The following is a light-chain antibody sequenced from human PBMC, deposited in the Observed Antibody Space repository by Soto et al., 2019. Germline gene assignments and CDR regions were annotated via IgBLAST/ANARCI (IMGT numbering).Light chain of an antibody. CDR3: QTWGSGIVV. V-gene: IGLV4-69*01. J-gene: IGLJ2*01. CDR1: SGHSNYA. CDR2: LNSDXSH. Sequence: QPVLTQSPSASASLGASVKLTCTLSSGHSNYAIAWHQQQSEKGPRYLMKLNSDXSHSXGXGIPXRFSGSSSGAERYLTISSLQSEXEADYYCQTWGSGIVVFGGGTKLTVL.